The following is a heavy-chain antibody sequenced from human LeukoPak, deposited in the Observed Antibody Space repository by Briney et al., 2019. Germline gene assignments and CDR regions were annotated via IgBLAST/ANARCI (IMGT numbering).Heavy chain of an antibody. Sequence: SETLSLTCTVSGGSISSYYWTWIRQPAGKGLEWIGRIYTSGTTNYNPSLKSRVTISVDTSKNQFSLKLSSVTAADTAVYYCARGSHYYDSSGYYPPLLGYFDYWGQGTLVTVSS. CDR3: ARGSHYYDSSGYYPPLLGYFDY. CDR2: IYTSGTT. J-gene: IGHJ4*02. D-gene: IGHD3-22*01. V-gene: IGHV4-4*07. CDR1: GGSISSYY.